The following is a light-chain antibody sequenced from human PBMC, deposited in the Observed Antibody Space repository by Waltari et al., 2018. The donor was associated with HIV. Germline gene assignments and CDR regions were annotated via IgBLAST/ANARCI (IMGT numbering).Light chain of an antibody. CDR3: QQSYSTPPYT. Sequence: DIQMTQSPSALSAPVGGRVTITFRAGQNIGNYVNWYKPEIGEAPKPLVFAATTLHRGVPSRFSASGSGTSFTLTIASLEPEDFALYFCQQSYSTPPYTFGQGTK. J-gene: IGKJ2*01. CDR1: QNIGNY. CDR2: AAT. V-gene: IGKV1-39*01.